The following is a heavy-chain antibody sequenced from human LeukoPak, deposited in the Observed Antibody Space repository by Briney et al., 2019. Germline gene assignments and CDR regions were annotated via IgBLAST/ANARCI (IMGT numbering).Heavy chain of an antibody. CDR1: GDSISSGAFY. V-gene: IGHV4-30-2*01. CDR2: IYRGRT. J-gene: IGHJ5*02. D-gene: IGHD2-21*02. CDR3: AGEGEYGDSYS. Sequence: SQTLSLTCAVSGDSISSGAFYWNWLRQAPGKGPEWIGNIYRGRTRFNPSLPSRVTISLDMSKSQVSLNLTSVTAADTAIYYCAGEGEYGDSYSWGQGTLVVVSA.